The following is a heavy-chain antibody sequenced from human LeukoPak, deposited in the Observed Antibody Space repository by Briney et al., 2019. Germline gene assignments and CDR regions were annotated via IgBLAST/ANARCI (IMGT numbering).Heavy chain of an antibody. J-gene: IGHJ3*02. CDR3: ARLGSYNAFDI. D-gene: IGHD1-26*01. CDR1: GFTFSNYS. CDR2: IRYDGSSK. V-gene: IGHV3-30*02. Sequence: PGGSLRLSCAASGFTFSNYSMHWVRQAPGKGLGWVAFIRYDGSSKYYADSVKGRFTISRDNSKNTLYLQMNSLRAEDTAVYYCARLGSYNAFDIWGQGTMVTVSS.